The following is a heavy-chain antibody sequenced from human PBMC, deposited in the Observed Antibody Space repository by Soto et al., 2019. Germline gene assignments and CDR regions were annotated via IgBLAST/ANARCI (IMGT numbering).Heavy chain of an antibody. CDR1: GGSFSGYY. V-gene: IGHV4-34*03. Sequence: SETLSLTCAVYGGSFSGYYWSWIRQPPGKGLEWIGEINHSGSTNYNPSLKSRVTISVDTSKNQFSLKLSSVTAADTAVYYCCVAANYYYGMDVWGQGTTVTVSS. J-gene: IGHJ6*02. CDR3: CVAANYYYGMDV. D-gene: IGHD2-15*01. CDR2: INHSGST.